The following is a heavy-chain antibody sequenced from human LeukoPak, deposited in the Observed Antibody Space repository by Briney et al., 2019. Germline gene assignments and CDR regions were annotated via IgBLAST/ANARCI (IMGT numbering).Heavy chain of an antibody. J-gene: IGHJ5*02. Sequence: ASVKVSCKASGYTFTSYDINWVRQATGQGLERMGWMNPNSGNTGYAQKFQGRVTMTRNTSISTAYMELSSLRSEDTAVYYCARGAADYNENWFDPWGQGTLVTVSS. CDR1: GYTFTSYD. V-gene: IGHV1-8*01. D-gene: IGHD4-11*01. CDR3: ARGAADYNENWFDP. CDR2: MNPNSGNT.